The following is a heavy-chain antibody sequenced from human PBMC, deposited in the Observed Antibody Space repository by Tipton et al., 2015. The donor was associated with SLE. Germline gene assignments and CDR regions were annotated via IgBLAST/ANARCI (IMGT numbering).Heavy chain of an antibody. V-gene: IGHV4-59*01. D-gene: IGHD7-27*01. CDR1: GGSISSYY. Sequence: TLSLTCTVSGGSISSYYWSWIRQPPGKGLEWIGYIYYSGSTNYNPSLKSRVTISVDTSKNQFSLKLSSVTAADTAVYYCAREYWGPSWPYFDDWGQGTLVTVSS. J-gene: IGHJ4*02. CDR3: AREYWGPSWPYFDD. CDR2: IYYSGST.